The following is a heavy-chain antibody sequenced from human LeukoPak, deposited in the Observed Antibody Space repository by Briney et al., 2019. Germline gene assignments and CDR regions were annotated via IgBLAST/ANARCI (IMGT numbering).Heavy chain of an antibody. CDR1: GGSISSYY. J-gene: IGHJ4*02. Sequence: SETLSLTCTVSGGSISSYYWSWIRQPPGKGLEWIGYIYYSGSTKYNPSLKSRLTISLDRSRNQFSLKLSSVTAADTAVYYCARQLDYWGQGTLVTVSS. V-gene: IGHV4-59*08. CDR3: ARQLDY. CDR2: IYYSGST.